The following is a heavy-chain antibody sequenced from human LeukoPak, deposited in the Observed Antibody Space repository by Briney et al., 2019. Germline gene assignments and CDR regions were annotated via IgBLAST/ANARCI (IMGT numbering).Heavy chain of an antibody. Sequence: SETLSLTCSVSGGSISSYFWSWIRQPPGKGLEWIAYIQNSGTTYYNPSLKSRVTISVDTSKNQFSLKVNSMTAADTAVYYCARHAGAYSFDFWGQGALVTVSS. V-gene: IGHV4-59*08. CDR1: GGSISSYF. D-gene: IGHD2-15*01. CDR2: IQNSGTT. J-gene: IGHJ4*02. CDR3: ARHAGAYSFDF.